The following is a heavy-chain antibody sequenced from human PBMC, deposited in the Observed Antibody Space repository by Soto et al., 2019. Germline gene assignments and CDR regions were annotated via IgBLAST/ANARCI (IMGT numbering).Heavy chain of an antibody. J-gene: IGHJ4*02. Sequence: PSETLSGTVTVSGDSSSPYYWSWVRQPPGKVLVCIAYTYYTGSTNYNPSLKSRVIISLDTFKNQCSLQLSSVTAADMAVYYCARHSVTRRYFDSSGQGILVTVSS. D-gene: IGHD4-17*01. CDR2: TYYTGST. V-gene: IGHV4-59*08. CDR1: GDSSSPYY. CDR3: ARHSVTRRYFDS.